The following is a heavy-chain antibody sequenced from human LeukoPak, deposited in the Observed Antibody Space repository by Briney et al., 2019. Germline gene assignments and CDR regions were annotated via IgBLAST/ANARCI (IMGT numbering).Heavy chain of an antibody. J-gene: IGHJ4*02. CDR3: AKAGGYSYGFYFDY. CDR2: ISGSGGST. CDR1: GFPFSSYA. V-gene: IGHV3-23*01. Sequence: GDSLPLSYAAPGFPFSSYAMSWVRQAPRKGLAWVSAISGSGGSTYYADSVKGRFTISRDNSKNTLYLQMNSLRAEDTAVYYCAKAGGYSYGFYFDYWGQGTLVTVSS. D-gene: IGHD5-18*01.